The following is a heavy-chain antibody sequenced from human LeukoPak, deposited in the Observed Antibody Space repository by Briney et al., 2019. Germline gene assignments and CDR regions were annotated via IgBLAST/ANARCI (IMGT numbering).Heavy chain of an antibody. CDR1: GYTFTGYY. Sequence: AASVKVSCKPSGYTFTGYYLHWVRQAPGQGLEWMEWINPNTGATIYAEKFQGRVTMTRDTSIDTAYMEMRSLRSDDTAVYYCARDRVGSGWPRPWYFEFWGQGTLITVSS. CDR2: INPNTGAT. J-gene: IGHJ4*02. D-gene: IGHD6-19*01. CDR3: ARDRVGSGWPRPWYFEF. V-gene: IGHV1-2*02.